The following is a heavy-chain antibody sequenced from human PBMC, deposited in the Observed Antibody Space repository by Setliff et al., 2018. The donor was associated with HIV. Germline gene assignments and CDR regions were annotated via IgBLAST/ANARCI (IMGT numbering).Heavy chain of an antibody. V-gene: IGHV4-61*02. Sequence: PSETLSLTCTVSGGSIRNEDYFWSWIRQPAGKGLEWIGRFYTSGSTNYNPPFKSRVTISEGTSENQFPLKLTSVTAADTAIYYCARGGGRVVRGLIGMYYFDYWGQGILVTVSS. CDR3: ARGGGRVVRGLIGMYYFDY. CDR1: GGSIRNEDYF. CDR2: FYTSGST. D-gene: IGHD3-10*01. J-gene: IGHJ4*02.